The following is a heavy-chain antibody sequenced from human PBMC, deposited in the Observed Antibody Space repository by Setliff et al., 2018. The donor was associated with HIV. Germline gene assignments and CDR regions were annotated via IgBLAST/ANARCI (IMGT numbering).Heavy chain of an antibody. CDR2: IYTSGSS. D-gene: IGHD3-9*01. V-gene: IGHV4-4*08. J-gene: IGHJ4*02. CDR1: GGSINNYQ. CDR3: ARGEPVDILTGYFDY. Sequence: PSETLSLTCTVSGVSGGSINNYQWGWIRQPPGKGLEWIGYIYTSGSSNYNPSLKSRVTISGDTSKRQFSLKMSSVTAADTAVYYCARGEPVDILTGYFDYWGQGTLVTVSS.